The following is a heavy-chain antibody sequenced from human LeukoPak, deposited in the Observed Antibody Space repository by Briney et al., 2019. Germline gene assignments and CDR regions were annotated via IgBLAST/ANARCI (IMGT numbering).Heavy chain of an antibody. Sequence: SETLSLTCAVYGGTFSGYYWSWIRQPPGKGLEWIGKINHSGSTNYNPSPKSRVSIPVDTSKNQFSLKLSTVTAADTAVYYCAKVKYSYGYGYWGQGTLVTVSS. V-gene: IGHV4-34*01. J-gene: IGHJ4*02. CDR2: INHSGST. D-gene: IGHD5-18*01. CDR3: AKVKYSYGYGY. CDR1: GGTFSGYY.